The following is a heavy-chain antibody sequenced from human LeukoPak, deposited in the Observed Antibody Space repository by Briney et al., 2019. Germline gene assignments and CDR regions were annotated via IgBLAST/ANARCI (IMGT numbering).Heavy chain of an antibody. D-gene: IGHD6-19*01. J-gene: IGHJ6*03. Sequence: PGGSLRLSCAAAGFTFSSYAMSSVRQAPGKGLEWVSAISGSGGSTYYADSVKGRFTIARDNSKNTLYLQMNSLRAEDTAVYYCAKGAAVAGRYYYYYMDVWGKGTTVTVSS. CDR1: GFTFSSYA. CDR2: ISGSGGST. V-gene: IGHV3-23*01. CDR3: AKGAAVAGRYYYYYMDV.